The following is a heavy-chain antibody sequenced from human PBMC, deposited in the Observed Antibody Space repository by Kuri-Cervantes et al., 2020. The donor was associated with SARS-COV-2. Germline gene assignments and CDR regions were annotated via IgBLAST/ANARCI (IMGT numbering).Heavy chain of an antibody. D-gene: IGHD3-3*01. CDR1: GFTFSSYA. J-gene: IGHJ4*02. CDR2: ISYDGSNK. CDR3: ARDGAFTISGVVIIGDY. Sequence: GGSLRLSCAASGFTFSSYAMHWVRQAPGKGLEWVAVISYDGSNKYYADSVKGRFTISRDNSKNTMYLQMNNLRAEDTAAYYCARDGAFTISGVVIIGDYWGQGTLVTVSS. V-gene: IGHV3-30-3*01.